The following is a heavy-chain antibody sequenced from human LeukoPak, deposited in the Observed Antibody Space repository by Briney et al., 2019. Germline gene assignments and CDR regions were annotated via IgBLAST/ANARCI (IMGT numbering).Heavy chain of an antibody. CDR1: GYTFTSYG. J-gene: IGHJ3*02. V-gene: IGHV1-18*01. Sequence: ASVKVSCKASGYTFTSYGISWVRQAPGQGLEWMGWISAYNGNTSYAQKLQGRVTMTTDTSTSTDYMELRSLRSDDTAVYYCARDRQQQLVHHDAVDIWGQGTMVTVSS. D-gene: IGHD6-13*01. CDR2: ISAYNGNT. CDR3: ARDRQQQLVHHDAVDI.